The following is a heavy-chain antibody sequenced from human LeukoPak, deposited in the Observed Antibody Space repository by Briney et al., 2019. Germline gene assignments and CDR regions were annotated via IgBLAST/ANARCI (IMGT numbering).Heavy chain of an antibody. CDR2: LIQDGSEK. CDR1: GFTFRKYR. D-gene: IGHD5-24*01. Sequence: GGSLRLSCEASGFTFRKYRMTWVRQAPGKGLEWVANLIQDGSEKYYLPSVKGRFTISRDNAKNSLYLRMNSLRAEDTAVYYCARVAPGSDNYGMDVWGQGTTVIVSS. V-gene: IGHV3-7*01. J-gene: IGHJ6*02. CDR3: ARVAPGSDNYGMDV.